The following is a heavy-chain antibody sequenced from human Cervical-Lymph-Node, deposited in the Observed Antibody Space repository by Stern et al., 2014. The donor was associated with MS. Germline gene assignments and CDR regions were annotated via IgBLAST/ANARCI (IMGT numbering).Heavy chain of an antibody. J-gene: IGHJ4*02. CDR1: GFTFSSYG. CDR3: ASHHSSSWYGADY. V-gene: IGHV3-33*01. D-gene: IGHD6-13*01. Sequence: QLVQSGGGVVQPGRSLRLSCAASGFTFSSYGMHWLRQAPGKGLEWVAVIWYDGSNKYYADSVKGRFTISRDNSKNTLYLQMNSLRAEDTAVYYCASHHSSSWYGADYWGQGTLVTVSS. CDR2: IWYDGSNK.